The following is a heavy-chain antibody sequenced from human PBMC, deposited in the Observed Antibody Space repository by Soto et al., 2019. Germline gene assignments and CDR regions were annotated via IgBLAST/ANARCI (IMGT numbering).Heavy chain of an antibody. CDR3: ARGAILVGATYYGMDV. V-gene: IGHV3-11*01. D-gene: IGHD1-26*01. J-gene: IGHJ6*02. CDR1: GFTFSDYY. Sequence: QVQLVESGGGVVQPGRSLRLSCAASGFTFSDYYMSWIRQAPGKGLEWVSYISSSGSTIYYADSVKGRFTISRDNAKNSLYLQMNSLRAEDTAVYYCARGAILVGATYYGMDVWGQGTTVTVSS. CDR2: ISSSGSTI.